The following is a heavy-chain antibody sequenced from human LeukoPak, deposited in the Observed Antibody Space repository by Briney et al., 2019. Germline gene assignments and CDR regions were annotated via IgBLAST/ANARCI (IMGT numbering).Heavy chain of an antibody. CDR1: GGSIRSSYF. CDR2: IYSSGTT. CDR3: ARAPIEVADTSAFDI. J-gene: IGHJ3*02. D-gene: IGHD5-24*01. V-gene: IGHV4-59*10. Sequence: SETLSLTCAVYGGSIRSSYFWSWIRPPAGEGLQFSGLIYSSGTTNYNPSLQSRVTMSVDTSRNQFSLKLTSVTASDTAVYYCARAPIEVADTSAFDIWGQGTVVTVSS.